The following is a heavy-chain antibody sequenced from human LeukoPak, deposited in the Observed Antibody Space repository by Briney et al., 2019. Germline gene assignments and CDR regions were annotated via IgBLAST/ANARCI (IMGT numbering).Heavy chain of an antibody. CDR1: GFTFSNYG. Sequence: QPGGSLGLSCAASGFTFSNYGMHWVRQAPGKGLERVAFIRSDGSNKYYADSVKGRFTISRDNSKNTLYLQMSSLRAEDTAVYYCAKDRTSGDFGGDDYWGQGTLVTVSS. J-gene: IGHJ4*02. V-gene: IGHV3-30*02. CDR3: AKDRTSGDFGGDDY. D-gene: IGHD2-21*01. CDR2: IRSDGSNK.